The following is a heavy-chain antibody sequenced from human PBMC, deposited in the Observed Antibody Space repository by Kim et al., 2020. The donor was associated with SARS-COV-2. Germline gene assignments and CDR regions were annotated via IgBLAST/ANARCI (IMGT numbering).Heavy chain of an antibody. J-gene: IGHJ4*02. Sequence: SVKGRFTISRDNAKNSLYLQMNSLRDEDTAVYYCARDAHSGYGGNSWMGYWGQGTLVTVSS. CDR3: ARDAHSGYGGNSWMGY. V-gene: IGHV3-48*02. D-gene: IGHD4-17*01.